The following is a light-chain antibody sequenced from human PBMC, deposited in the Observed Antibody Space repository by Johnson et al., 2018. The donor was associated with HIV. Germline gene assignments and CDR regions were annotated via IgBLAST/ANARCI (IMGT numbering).Light chain of an antibody. J-gene: IGLJ1*01. V-gene: IGLV1-51*01. CDR3: GTWDSSLSGV. CDR1: SSNIGNNY. CDR2: ANN. Sequence: QSVLTQPPSVSAAPGQKVTISCSGSSSNIGNNYVSWYQQLPGTAPKLLIYANNKRPSGIPDRFSGSKSGTSATLGITGLQSGDEANYYCGTWDSSLSGVFGTGAAVTVL.